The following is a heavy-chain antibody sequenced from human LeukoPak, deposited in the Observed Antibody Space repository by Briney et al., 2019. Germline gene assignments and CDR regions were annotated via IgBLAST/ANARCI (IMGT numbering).Heavy chain of an antibody. Sequence: ASVKVSCKASGYTFTGYYMHWVRQAPGQGLEWMGIINPSGGSTSYAQKFQGRVTMTRDTSTSTVYMELSSLRSEDTAVYYCARDVSDYYDSSEYFQHWGQGTLVTVSS. CDR3: ARDVSDYYDSSEYFQH. CDR2: INPSGGST. V-gene: IGHV1-46*01. CDR1: GYTFTGYY. J-gene: IGHJ1*01. D-gene: IGHD3-22*01.